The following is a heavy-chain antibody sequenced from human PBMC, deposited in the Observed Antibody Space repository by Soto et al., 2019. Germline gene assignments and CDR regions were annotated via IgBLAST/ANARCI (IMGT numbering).Heavy chain of an antibody. D-gene: IGHD1-1*01. CDR3: ARDRNNHFDY. V-gene: IGHV3-33*01. CDR2: IWYDGSKE. Sequence: QVQLVESGGGVVQPGRSLRLSCAASGFSVSGYGMHWVRQAPGKGLEWVAVIWYDGSKEYYADSVKGRFTISRDSSKNTLYLQMNSLRAEDTAVYSCARDRNNHFDYWGQGTPVTVSS. J-gene: IGHJ4*02. CDR1: GFSVSGYG.